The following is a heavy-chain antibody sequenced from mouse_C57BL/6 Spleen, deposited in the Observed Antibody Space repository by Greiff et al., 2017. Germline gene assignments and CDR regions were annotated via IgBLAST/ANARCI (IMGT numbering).Heavy chain of an antibody. J-gene: IGHJ4*01. CDR2: IDPEDGET. CDR3: ARVGLRIAMDY. V-gene: IGHV14-2*01. CDR1: GFNIKDYY. D-gene: IGHD3-1*01. Sequence: EVQLQQSGAELVKPGASVKLSCTASGFNIKDYYMHWVKQRTEQGLEWIGRIDPEDGETTYATKFQGKATITADTSSNTAYLQLSSLTSEDTAVYYCARVGLRIAMDYWGQGTSGTVSS.